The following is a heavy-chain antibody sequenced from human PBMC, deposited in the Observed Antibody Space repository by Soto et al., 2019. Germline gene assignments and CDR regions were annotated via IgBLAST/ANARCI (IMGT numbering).Heavy chain of an antibody. D-gene: IGHD6-13*01. CDR1: GSNDSSNSAT. J-gene: IGHJ6*02. CDR2: TYYRSKWYN. CDR3: ARVKAAAGNALDV. V-gene: IGHV6-1*01. Sequence: LTCATSGSNDSSNSATSNYLKQSPSRGLEWLGRTYYRSKWYNDYAVSVKSRININPDTSKNEVSLQLNSVTPEDTAVYYCARVKAAAGNALDVWGQGTTVTVSS.